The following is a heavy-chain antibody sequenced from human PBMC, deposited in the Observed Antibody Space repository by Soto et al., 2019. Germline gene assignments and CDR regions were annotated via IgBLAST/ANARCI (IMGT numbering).Heavy chain of an antibody. CDR2: ISAYNGNT. Sequence: ASVKVSCKASGYTFTSYVISWVRQAPGQGLEWMGWISAYNGNTNYAQKLQGRVTMTTDTSTSTAYMELRSLRSDDTAVYYCARDVPGFGYSGSSLDYYYYGMDVWGQGTTVTVSS. V-gene: IGHV1-18*01. J-gene: IGHJ6*02. CDR3: ARDVPGFGYSGSSLDYYYYGMDV. CDR1: GYTFTSYV. D-gene: IGHD1-26*01.